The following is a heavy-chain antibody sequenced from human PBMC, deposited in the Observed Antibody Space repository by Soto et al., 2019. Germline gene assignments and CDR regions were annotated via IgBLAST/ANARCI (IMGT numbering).Heavy chain of an antibody. CDR2: IWYDGSNK. D-gene: IGHD1-26*01. V-gene: IGHV3-33*01. CDR3: ARDSGATTWYYYYYGMDV. J-gene: IGHJ6*02. Sequence: ESGGGVVQPGRSLRLSCAASGFTFSSYGMHWVRQAPGKGLEWVAVIWYDGSNKYYADSVKGRFTISRDNSKNTLYLQMNSLRAEDTAVYYCARDSGATTWYYYYYGMDVWGQGTTVTVSS. CDR1: GFTFSSYG.